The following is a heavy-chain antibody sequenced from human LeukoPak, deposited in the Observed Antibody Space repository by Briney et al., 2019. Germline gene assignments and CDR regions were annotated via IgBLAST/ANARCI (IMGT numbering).Heavy chain of an antibody. V-gene: IGHV3-43*02. Sequence: GGSLRLSCAASGFTFDDYAMHWVRQAPGKGLEWVSLISGDGGSTYYADSVKGRFTISRDNSKNSLYLQMNSLRTEDTAFYYCAKDMRWLQSSLFDYWGQGTLVTVSS. J-gene: IGHJ4*02. CDR3: AKDMRWLQSSLFDY. CDR1: GFTFDDYA. CDR2: ISGDGGST. D-gene: IGHD5-24*01.